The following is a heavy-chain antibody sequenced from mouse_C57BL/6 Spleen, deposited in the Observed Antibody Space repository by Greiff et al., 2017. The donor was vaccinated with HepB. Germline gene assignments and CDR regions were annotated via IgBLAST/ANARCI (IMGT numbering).Heavy chain of an antibody. D-gene: IGHD1-1*01. Sequence: EVQLQESGGGLVKPGGSLKLSCAASGFTFSDYGMHWVRQAPEKGLEWVAYISSGSSTIYYADTVKGRFTISRANSKNTLFLQMTSLRSEDTAMYYCARPSDYYGSPWFAYWGQGTLVTVSA. V-gene: IGHV5-17*01. CDR1: GFTFSDYG. J-gene: IGHJ3*01. CDR3: ARPSDYYGSPWFAY. CDR2: ISSGSSTI.